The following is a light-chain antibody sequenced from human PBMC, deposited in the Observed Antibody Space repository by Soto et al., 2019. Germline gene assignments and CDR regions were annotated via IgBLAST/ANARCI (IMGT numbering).Light chain of an antibody. Sequence: QSVLTQPASVSGSPGQSITISCTGTSSDVGGYNYVSWYQQHPGKAPKLLIYDVSNRPSGASNRFSGSKSGNTASLTTSGLQAEDEADYYCSSYTGSTTLHYVFGTGTKVTVL. CDR2: DVS. J-gene: IGLJ1*01. V-gene: IGLV2-14*01. CDR3: SSYTGSTTLHYV. CDR1: SSDVGGYNY.